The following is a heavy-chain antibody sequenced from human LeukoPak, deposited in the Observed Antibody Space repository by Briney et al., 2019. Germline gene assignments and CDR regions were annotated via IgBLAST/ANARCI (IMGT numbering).Heavy chain of an antibody. V-gene: IGHV1-2*02. J-gene: IGHJ4*02. CDR1: GYTFTGYY. CDR3: ARDRGSGWSRGFFDY. Sequence: AASVKVSCKASGYTFTGYYMHWVRQAPGQGLEWMGWINPNSGGTNYAQKFQGRVTMTRDTSISTAYMELSRLRSDDTAVYYCARDRGSGWSRGFFDYWGQGTLVTVSS. CDR2: INPNSGGT. D-gene: IGHD6-19*01.